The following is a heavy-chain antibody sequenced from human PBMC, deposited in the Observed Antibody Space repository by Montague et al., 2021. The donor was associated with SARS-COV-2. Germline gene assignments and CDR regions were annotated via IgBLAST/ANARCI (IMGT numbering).Heavy chain of an antibody. CDR3: ARGRRILLWFGELFPGGAYHCIDV. Sequence: SETLSLTCAVYGGSFSGYYWSWIRQPPGKGLEWIGEINHSGSTNYNPSLKSRVTISVDTSKNQFSLKLSSVTAADTAVYYCARGRRILLWFGELFPGGAYHCIDVWGQGTTVTVSS. CDR2: INHSGST. V-gene: IGHV4-34*01. CDR1: GGSFSGYY. J-gene: IGHJ6*02. D-gene: IGHD3-10*01.